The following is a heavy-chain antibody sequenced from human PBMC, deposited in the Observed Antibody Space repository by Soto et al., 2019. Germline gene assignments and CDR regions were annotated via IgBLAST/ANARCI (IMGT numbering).Heavy chain of an antibody. J-gene: IGHJ5*02. CDR1: GASISGYY. D-gene: IGHD1-1*01. Sequence: SETLSLTCTVSGASISGYYWSWIRKSAGKGLEWIGRIYATGTTDYNPSLKSRVMMSVDTSKKQFSLKLRSVTAADTAVYYCVRDGTKTLRDWFDPWGKGISVTVSS. V-gene: IGHV4-4*07. CDR2: IYATGTT. CDR3: VRDGTKTLRDWFDP.